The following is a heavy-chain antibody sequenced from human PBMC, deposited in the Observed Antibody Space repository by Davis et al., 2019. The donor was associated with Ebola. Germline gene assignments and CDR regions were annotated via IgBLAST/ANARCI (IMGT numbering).Heavy chain of an antibody. D-gene: IGHD3-3*01. CDR2: IKQDGSEK. V-gene: IGHV3-7*03. Sequence: GESLKISCAASGFTFSSYWMSWVRQAPGKGLEWVANIKQDGSEKYYVDSVKGRFTISRDNAKNSLYLQMNSLRAEDTAVYYCATPRFWSGTYYFDYWGQGTTVTVSS. CDR3: ATPRFWSGTYYFDY. CDR1: GFTFSSYW. J-gene: IGHJ4*03.